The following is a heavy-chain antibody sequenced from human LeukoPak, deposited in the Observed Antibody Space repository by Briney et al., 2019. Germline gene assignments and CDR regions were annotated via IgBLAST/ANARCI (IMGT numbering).Heavy chain of an antibody. Sequence: PGGSLRLSCAASVYTVISNYMSWGRQAPGKGLEWVSVIYSGGSTYYADSVKGRFTISRDNSKNTLDLQMNSLRAEDTAVYYCARGHRVGPTNWGQGTLVTVSS. V-gene: IGHV3-53*01. CDR3: ARGHRVGPTN. J-gene: IGHJ4*02. D-gene: IGHD2-2*01. CDR1: VYTVISNY. CDR2: IYSGGST.